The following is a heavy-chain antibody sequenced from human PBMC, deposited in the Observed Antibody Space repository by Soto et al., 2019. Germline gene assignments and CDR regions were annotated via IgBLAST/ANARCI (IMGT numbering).Heavy chain of an antibody. CDR1: GFTFSDSA. CDR2: IRSKVNTYAT. CDR3: TRRRDWTAMDPLDY. V-gene: IGHV3-73*02. J-gene: IGHJ4*02. D-gene: IGHD5-18*01. Sequence: EVQLVESGGGLVQPGGSLKLSCVASGFTFSDSATHWVRQASGKGLEWVGRIRSKVNTYATAYAASVKGRFTISRDDSMNTAYLQMNSLKTEDTAVYYCTRRRDWTAMDPLDYWGQGTLVTVSS.